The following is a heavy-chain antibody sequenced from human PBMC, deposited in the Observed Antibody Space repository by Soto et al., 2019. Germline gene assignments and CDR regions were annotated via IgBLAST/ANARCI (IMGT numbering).Heavy chain of an antibody. V-gene: IGHV4-59*01. CDR1: GGSIRDYY. CDR2: IEYSGRT. J-gene: IGHJ5*02. Sequence: QVQLQESGPGLVKVSETLSLTCAVSGGSIRDYYWSWIRQAPGKGLEWVADIEYSGRTNYNPSLKSRLTISVDTSNSQFSLKLRSVTAADTAVYYSARAIRSVWVTGWFDPWGQGTQVSVSS. CDR3: ARAIRSVWVTGWFDP. D-gene: IGHD3-16*01.